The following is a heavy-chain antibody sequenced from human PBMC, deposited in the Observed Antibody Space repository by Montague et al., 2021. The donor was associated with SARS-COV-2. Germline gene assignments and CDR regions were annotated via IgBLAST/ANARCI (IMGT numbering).Heavy chain of an antibody. CDR2: LYSGGDT. J-gene: IGHJ4*02. Sequence: SLRLSCAASEFTISANYMHWVRQAPGKGLEWVSVLYSGGDTYYADPVKGRFTISRDNSKNTLYLQMNTLRADDTAVYYCTRGRGYTAPIDDWGQGTLVTVSS. CDR1: EFTISANY. V-gene: IGHV3-53*01. CDR3: TRGRGYTAPIDD. D-gene: IGHD3-10*01.